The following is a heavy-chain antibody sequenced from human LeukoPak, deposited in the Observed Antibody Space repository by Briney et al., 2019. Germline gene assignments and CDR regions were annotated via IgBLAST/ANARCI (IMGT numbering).Heavy chain of an antibody. CDR2: IIPIFGTA. Sequence: SSVKVSCKASGGTFGSYVIGWVRQAPGQGLEWMGGIIPIFGTAHYAQKFQGRLTITADESTSTVYMEMSSLRSEDTAMYYCAKEGDTALVTGYFDLWGRGTLVTVSA. V-gene: IGHV1-69*01. D-gene: IGHD5-18*01. J-gene: IGHJ2*01. CDR1: GGTFGSYV. CDR3: AKEGDTALVTGYFDL.